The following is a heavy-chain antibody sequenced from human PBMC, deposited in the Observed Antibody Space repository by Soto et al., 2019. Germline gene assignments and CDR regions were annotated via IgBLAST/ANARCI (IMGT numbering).Heavy chain of an antibody. D-gene: IGHD1-26*01. CDR1: GGNFSSYA. J-gene: IGHJ4*02. V-gene: IGHV1-69*13. Sequence: ASVKVSCKTSGGNFSSYAISWVRQAPGQGLEWMGGIIPIFGTANYAQKFQGRVTITADESTSTAYMELSSLRSEDTAVYYCARGWEEAYFDYWGQGTLVTVSS. CDR2: IIPIFGTA. CDR3: ARGWEEAYFDY.